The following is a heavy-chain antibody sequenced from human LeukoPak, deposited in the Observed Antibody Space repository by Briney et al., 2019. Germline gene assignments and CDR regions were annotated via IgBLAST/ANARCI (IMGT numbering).Heavy chain of an antibody. J-gene: IGHJ5*02. V-gene: IGHV4-4*07. CDR2: INTSGST. D-gene: IGHD2-15*01. CDR3: ARDVVAATHNWFDP. Sequence: SSETLSLTCTVSGGSISSYYWSWIRQPAGKGLEWIGRINTSGSTNYNPSLKSRVTMSVDTSKNQFSLKLSSVTAADTAVYYCARDVVAATHNWFDPWGQGTLVTVSS. CDR1: GGSISSYY.